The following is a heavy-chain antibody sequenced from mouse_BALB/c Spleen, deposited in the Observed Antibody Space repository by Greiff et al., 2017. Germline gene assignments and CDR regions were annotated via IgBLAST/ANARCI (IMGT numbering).Heavy chain of an antibody. J-gene: IGHJ4*01. V-gene: IGHV14-3*02. CDR3: ARGLLYAMDY. CDR1: GFNIKDTY. CDR2: LDPANGNT. Sequence: VQLKQSGAELVKPGASVKLSCTASGFNIKDTYMHWVKQRPEQGLEWIGRLDPANGNTKYDPKFQGKATITADTSSNTAYLQLSSLTSEDTAVYYCARGLLYAMDYWGQGTSVTVSS.